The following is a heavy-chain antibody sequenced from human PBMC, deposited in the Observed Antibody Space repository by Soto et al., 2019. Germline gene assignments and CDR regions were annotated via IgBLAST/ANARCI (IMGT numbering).Heavy chain of an antibody. CDR3: ARGNYILTGYYYFDY. CDR1: GGSISSSSYY. J-gene: IGHJ4*02. CDR2: IYDSGST. Sequence: QLQLQESGPGLVKPSETLSLTCTVSGGSISSSSYYWGWIRQPPGKGLEWIGSIYDSGSTYYNPSLKSRVTISVDTSKDQFSLKLSSVTAADTAVYYCARGNYILTGYYYFDYWGQGTLVTVSS. V-gene: IGHV4-39*01. D-gene: IGHD3-9*01.